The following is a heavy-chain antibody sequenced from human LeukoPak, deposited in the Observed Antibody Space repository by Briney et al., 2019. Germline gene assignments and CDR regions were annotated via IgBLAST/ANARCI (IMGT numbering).Heavy chain of an antibody. CDR3: ARDRAEDDSSGYIHRDFDF. Sequence: GGSLRLSCSGSGFTFSDYFMNWIRQAPGKGLEWIAYISSSGGNIKYADSVQGRFTISRDNAKKSLYLQMNSLRAEDTAVYYCARDRAEDDSSGYIHRDFDFWGQGTLVIVSS. J-gene: IGHJ4*02. CDR2: ISSSGGNI. V-gene: IGHV3-11*04. D-gene: IGHD3-22*01. CDR1: GFTFSDYF.